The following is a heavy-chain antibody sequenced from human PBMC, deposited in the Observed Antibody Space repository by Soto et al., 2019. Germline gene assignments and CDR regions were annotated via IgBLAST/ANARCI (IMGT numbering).Heavy chain of an antibody. CDR2: ISPKNGNT. J-gene: IGHJ5*02. D-gene: IGHD3-3*01. CDR3: ATSYDSGFDP. Sequence: LLLQSGAELKKPGASVKISYKASGYSFSTYDISWLRQAPGQGPEWMGRISPKNGNTNYAQNFQDRVTMTADTSSSTAYMELRGLRSDDTAKYYCATSYDSGFDPWGQGTLVTVSS. V-gene: IGHV1-18*04. CDR1: GYSFSTYD.